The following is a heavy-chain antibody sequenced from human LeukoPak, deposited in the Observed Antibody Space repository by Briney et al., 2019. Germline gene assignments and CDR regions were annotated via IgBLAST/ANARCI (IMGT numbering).Heavy chain of an antibody. J-gene: IGHJ4*02. CDR1: GFTFSSYW. Sequence: PGGSLRLSCAASGFTFSSYWMHWVRQAPGKGLVWVSRVNTDGSTPTYADSVKGQFTISRDNAKNTLYLQMNSLRAEDTAVYYCARDRGSYSDYWGQGTLVTVSS. D-gene: IGHD3-16*01. CDR3: ARDRGSYSDY. V-gene: IGHV3-74*01. CDR2: VNTDGSTP.